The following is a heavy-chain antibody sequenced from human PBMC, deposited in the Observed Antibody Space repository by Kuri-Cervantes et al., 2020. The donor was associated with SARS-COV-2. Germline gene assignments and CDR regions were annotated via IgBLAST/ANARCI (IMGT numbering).Heavy chain of an antibody. CDR3: ASQLLEEFDP. V-gene: IGHV3-30*02. Sequence: GGSLRLSCAASGFTFSSYGMHWVRQAPGKGLEWVAFIRYDGSNKYYADSVKGRLTISRDNSKNTLYLQMNSLRAEDTAVYYCASQLLEEFDPWGQGTLVTVSS. CDR2: IRYDGSNK. J-gene: IGHJ5*02. D-gene: IGHD2-2*01. CDR1: GFTFSSYG.